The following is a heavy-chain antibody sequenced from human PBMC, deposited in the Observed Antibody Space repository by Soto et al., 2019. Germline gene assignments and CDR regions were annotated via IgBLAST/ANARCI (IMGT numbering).Heavy chain of an antibody. Sequence: GASVKVSCKASGGTFSSYAISWVRQAPGQGLEWMGGIIPIFGTANYAQKFQGRVTLTADESTSTAYMELSSLRSEDTAVYYCARVYDSSGYYYPGGAFDIWGQGTMVTVSS. J-gene: IGHJ3*02. V-gene: IGHV1-69*13. CDR2: IIPIFGTA. CDR1: GGTFSSYA. D-gene: IGHD3-22*01. CDR3: ARVYDSSGYYYPGGAFDI.